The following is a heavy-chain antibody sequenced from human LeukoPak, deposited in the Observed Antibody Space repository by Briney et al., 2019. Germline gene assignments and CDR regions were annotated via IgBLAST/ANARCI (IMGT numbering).Heavy chain of an antibody. CDR3: ARDERTFSSSWSPFDY. Sequence: SETLSLTCTVSGGSISSSDYYWGWIRQPPGKGLEWIGSIYYSGSTYYNPSLKSRVTLSLDTSKNQFSLKLSSVTAADTAFYYCARDERTFSSSWSPFDYWGQGSLVTVSS. CDR2: IYYSGST. CDR1: GGSISSSDYY. V-gene: IGHV4-39*07. J-gene: IGHJ4*02. D-gene: IGHD6-13*01.